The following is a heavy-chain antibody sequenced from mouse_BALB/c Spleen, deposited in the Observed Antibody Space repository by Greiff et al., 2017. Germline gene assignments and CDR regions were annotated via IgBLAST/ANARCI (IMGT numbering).Heavy chain of an antibody. D-gene: IGHD2-10*02. Sequence: EVKLVESGGGLVKPGGSLKLSCAASGFTFSDYYMYWVRQTPEKRLEWVATISDGGSYTYYPDSVKGRFTISRDNAKNNLYLQMSSLKSEDTAMYYCARGAKYGNRMDYWGQGTSVTVSS. V-gene: IGHV5-4*02. CDR2: ISDGGSYT. CDR3: ARGAKYGNRMDY. CDR1: GFTFSDYY. J-gene: IGHJ4*01.